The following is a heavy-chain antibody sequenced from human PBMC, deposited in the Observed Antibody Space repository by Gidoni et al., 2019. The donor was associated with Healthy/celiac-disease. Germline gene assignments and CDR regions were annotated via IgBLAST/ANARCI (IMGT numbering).Heavy chain of an antibody. J-gene: IGHJ6*02. Sequence: QVQLVESGGGVVQPGRSLRLSCAASGFTFSRHGIHWVRQAPGKGLEWVAVIWYDGSKEYYADSVKGRFTISRDNSKNTLYLQMNNLRGEDTAVYYCARDATPIFWNSLYYGMDVWGQGTTVTVSS. CDR3: ARDATPIFWNSLYYGMDV. CDR2: IWYDGSKE. D-gene: IGHD1-1*01. CDR1: GFTFSRHG. V-gene: IGHV3-33*01.